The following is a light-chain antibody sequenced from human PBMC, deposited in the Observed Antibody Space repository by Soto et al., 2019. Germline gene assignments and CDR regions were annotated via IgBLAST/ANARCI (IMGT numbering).Light chain of an antibody. CDR2: GST. V-gene: IGLV1-40*01. J-gene: IGLJ1*01. Sequence: QSVLTQAPSVSGAPGQRVTISCTGSSSNIGAGYDVHWYQQLPGTAPKLPIFGSTNRPSGVPDRFSGSKSGTSASLAITGLQAEDEADYYCQSYDSSLNNYVFGTGTKLTVL. CDR3: QSYDSSLNNYV. CDR1: SSNIGAGYD.